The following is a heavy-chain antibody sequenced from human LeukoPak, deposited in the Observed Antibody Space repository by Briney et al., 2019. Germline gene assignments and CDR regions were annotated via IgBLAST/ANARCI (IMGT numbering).Heavy chain of an antibody. V-gene: IGHV4-39*07. J-gene: IGHJ4*02. CDR1: GGSISSSSYY. D-gene: IGHD6-13*01. CDR3: ARVRSSSWADY. Sequence: SETLSLTCTVSGGSISSSSYYWGWIRQPPGKGLEWIGSIYYSGSTYYNPSLKSRVTISVDTSKNQFSLKLSSVTAADTAVYYCARVRSSSWADYWGQGTLVTVSS. CDR2: IYYSGST.